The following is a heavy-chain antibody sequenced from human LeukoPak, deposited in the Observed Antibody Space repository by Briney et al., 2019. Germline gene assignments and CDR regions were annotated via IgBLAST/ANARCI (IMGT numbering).Heavy chain of an antibody. CDR3: AREGRAYDILTGYYKWEYYFDY. J-gene: IGHJ4*02. CDR2: IKQDGSEK. V-gene: IGHV3-7*03. D-gene: IGHD3-9*01. Sequence: GGSLRLSCAASGFTFSSYWMSWVRQAPGKGLEWVANIKQDGSEKYYVDSVKGRFTISRDNAKNSLYLQMNSLRAEDTAVYCCAREGRAYDILTGYYKWEYYFDYWGQGTLITVSS. CDR1: GFTFSSYW.